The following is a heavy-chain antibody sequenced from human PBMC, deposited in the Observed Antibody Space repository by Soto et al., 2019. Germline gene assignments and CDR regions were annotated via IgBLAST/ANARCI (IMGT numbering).Heavy chain of an antibody. CDR3: ARLPPPSGSYADNWFDP. J-gene: IGHJ5*02. Sequence: SETLSLTCAVYGGSFSGYYWSWIRQPPGKGLEWIGEINHSGSTNYNPSLKSRVTISVDTSKNQFSLKLSSVTAADTAVYYCARLPPPSGSYADNWFDPWGQGTLVTVSS. CDR2: INHSGST. D-gene: IGHD3-10*01. CDR1: GGSFSGYY. V-gene: IGHV4-34*01.